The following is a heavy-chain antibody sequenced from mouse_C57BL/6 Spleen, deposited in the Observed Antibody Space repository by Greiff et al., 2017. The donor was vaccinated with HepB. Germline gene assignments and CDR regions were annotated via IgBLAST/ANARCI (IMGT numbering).Heavy chain of an antibody. CDR1: GFSLTSYG. J-gene: IGHJ4*01. D-gene: IGHD1-1*01. V-gene: IGHV2-6-1*01. Sequence: QVQLKESGPGLVAPSQSLSITCTVSGFSLTSYGVHWVRQPPGKGLEWLVVIWSDGSTTYNSALKSRLSISKDNSKSQVFLKMNSLQTDDTAMYYCARHGGNYGYYAMDYWGQGTSVTVSS. CDR3: ARHGGNYGYYAMDY. CDR2: IWSDGST.